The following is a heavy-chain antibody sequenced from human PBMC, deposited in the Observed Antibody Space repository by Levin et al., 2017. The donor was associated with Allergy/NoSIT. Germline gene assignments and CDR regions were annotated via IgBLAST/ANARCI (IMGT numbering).Heavy chain of an antibody. V-gene: IGHV1-69*06. Sequence: KHGESLKISCKSSGGTFSSFPISWVRQAPGQGLEWLGGIIPMFGTANYAQRFQGRVTITADKSTSTVYMDLSSLRSEDTAMYYCARTRSAAGGMDVWGQGTTVTVSS. CDR3: ARTRSAAGGMDV. CDR1: GGTFSSFP. D-gene: IGHD6-25*01. CDR2: IIPMFGTA. J-gene: IGHJ6*02.